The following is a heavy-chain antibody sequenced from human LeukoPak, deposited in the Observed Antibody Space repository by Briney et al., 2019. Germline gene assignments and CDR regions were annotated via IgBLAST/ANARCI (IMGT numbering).Heavy chain of an antibody. D-gene: IGHD2-2*02. CDR3: ATPGVVPAAILLNY. Sequence: GASVKVSCKASGYTSTSYYMHWVRQAPGQGLEWMGIINPSGGSTSYAQKFQGRVTMARDTSTGTVYMELSSLRSEDTAVYYCATPGVVPAAILLNYWGQGTLVTVSS. CDR2: INPSGGST. V-gene: IGHV1-46*01. CDR1: GYTSTSYY. J-gene: IGHJ4*02.